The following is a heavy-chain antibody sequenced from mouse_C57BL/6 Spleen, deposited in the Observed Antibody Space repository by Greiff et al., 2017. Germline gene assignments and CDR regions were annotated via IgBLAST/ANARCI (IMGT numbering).Heavy chain of an antibody. Sequence: EVKLQESGPELVKPGASVKMSCKASGYTFTDYNMHWVKQSHGKSLEWIGYINPNNGDTNYNQKFKGKATLTVNKSSSTAYMELRSLTSEDAAVYYCAREGDSNYYAMDYWGQGTSVTVSS. CDR1: GYTFTDYN. CDR2: INPNNGDT. CDR3: AREGDSNYYAMDY. D-gene: IGHD2-5*01. V-gene: IGHV1-22*01. J-gene: IGHJ4*01.